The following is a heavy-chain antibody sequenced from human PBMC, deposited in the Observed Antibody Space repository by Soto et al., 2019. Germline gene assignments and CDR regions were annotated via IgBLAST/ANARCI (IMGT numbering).Heavy chain of an antibody. Sequence: QLQLQESDPGLVKPSETLSLTCTVSGGSITTYYWDWIRQPPGKGLEWIGSAHYSGRTYYNPSLKSRVTISVATSKNQFSLKLSSVTAADTAVYYCARLFYIVHVSYNGMDVWGQGTTVTVSS. D-gene: IGHD2-8*01. V-gene: IGHV4-39*01. CDR2: AHYSGRT. CDR1: GGSITTYY. J-gene: IGHJ6*02. CDR3: ARLFYIVHVSYNGMDV.